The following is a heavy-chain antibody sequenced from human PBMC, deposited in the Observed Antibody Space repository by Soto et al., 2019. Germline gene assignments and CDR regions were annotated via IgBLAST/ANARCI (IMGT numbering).Heavy chain of an antibody. CDR1: GGTFSSYA. V-gene: IGHV1-69*13. CDR3: ARTVEYDSSGYYYFIY. Sequence: SVKVSCKASGGTFSSYAISWVRQAPGQGLEWMGGIIPIFGTANYAQKFQGRVTITADESTSTAYMELSSLRSEDTAVYYCARTVEYDSSGYYYFIYWGQGTLVTVSS. CDR2: IIPIFGTA. J-gene: IGHJ4*02. D-gene: IGHD3-22*01.